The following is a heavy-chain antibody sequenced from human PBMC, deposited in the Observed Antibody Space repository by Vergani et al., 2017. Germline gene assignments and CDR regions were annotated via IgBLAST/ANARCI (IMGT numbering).Heavy chain of an antibody. J-gene: IGHJ3*02. CDR2: ISSSSSYI. CDR3: AKDIKTWATRAFDI. Sequence: EVQLVESGGGLVKPGGSLRLSCAASGFTFSSYSMNWVRQAPGKGLEWVSSISSSSSYIYYADSVKGRFTISRDNAKNSLYLQMNSLRAEDTALYYCAKDIKTWATRAFDIWGQGTMVTVSS. D-gene: IGHD3-10*01. CDR1: GFTFSSYS. V-gene: IGHV3-21*04.